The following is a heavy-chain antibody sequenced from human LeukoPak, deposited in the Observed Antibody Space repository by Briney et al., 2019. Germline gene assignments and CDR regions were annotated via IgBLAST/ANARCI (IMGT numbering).Heavy chain of an antibody. CDR1: GGSVTIGGHF. J-gene: IGHJ4*02. CDR2: IFHTGST. Sequence: SETLSLTCTVSGGSVTIGGHFWSWIRQHPGKGLEWIGYIFHTGSTLYNPSLKSRISISLDTSKNQFHLMLTSVTAADTAVYYCASARWDYWGQGTLVTVSS. D-gene: IGHD5-24*01. CDR3: ASARWDY. V-gene: IGHV4-31*03.